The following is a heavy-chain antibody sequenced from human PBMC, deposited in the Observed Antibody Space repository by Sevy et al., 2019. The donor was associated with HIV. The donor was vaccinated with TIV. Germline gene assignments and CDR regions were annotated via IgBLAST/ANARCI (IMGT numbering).Heavy chain of an antibody. J-gene: IGHJ4*02. D-gene: IGHD4-17*01. CDR3: ARDLPPSATTVPHFDY. CDR1: GFTFSSYE. Sequence: GGSLRLSCTASGFTFSSYEMNWVRQAPGKGLEWVSYISNSGSTIHYSDSVKGRFTISRDNAKNSLDLQMNSLRAEDTAVYYCARDLPPSATTVPHFDYWGRGTLVTVSS. V-gene: IGHV3-48*03. CDR2: ISNSGSTI.